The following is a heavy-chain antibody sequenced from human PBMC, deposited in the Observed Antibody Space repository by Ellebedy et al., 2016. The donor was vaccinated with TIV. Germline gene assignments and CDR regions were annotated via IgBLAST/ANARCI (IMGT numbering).Heavy chain of an antibody. V-gene: IGHV4-59*08. CDR1: GGSISRYY. CDR2: IYYSGST. CDR3: ARLAHGD. Sequence: MPSETLSLTCTVSGGSISRYYWSWIRQPPGKGLEWIGYIYYSGSTNYHPSLKSRVTISVDTSKNQFSLKLSSVTAADTAVYYCARLAHGDWGQGTLVTVSS. J-gene: IGHJ4*02. D-gene: IGHD5-24*01.